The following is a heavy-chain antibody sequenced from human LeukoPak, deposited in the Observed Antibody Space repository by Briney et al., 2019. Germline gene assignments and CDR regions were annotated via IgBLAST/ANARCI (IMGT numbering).Heavy chain of an antibody. CDR3: ASYPGCSGGSCYPDY. V-gene: IGHV1-2*02. Sequence: ASVKVSCKASGYTFTGYYMHWVRQAPGQGLEWMGWINPNSGGTNYAQKFQGRVTMTRDTSISTACMELSRLRSDDTAVYYCASYPGCSGGSCYPDYWGQGTLVTVSS. CDR1: GYTFTGYY. J-gene: IGHJ4*02. CDR2: INPNSGGT. D-gene: IGHD2-15*01.